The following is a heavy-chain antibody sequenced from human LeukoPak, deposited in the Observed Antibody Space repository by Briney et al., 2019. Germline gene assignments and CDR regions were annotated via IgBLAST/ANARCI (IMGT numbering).Heavy chain of an antibody. CDR3: AKDSSGWYYFDY. V-gene: IGHV3-30*02. CDR2: IRYDGSNK. D-gene: IGHD6-19*01. J-gene: IGHJ4*02. CDR1: GFTFSSYG. Sequence: GGSLRLSCAASGFTFSSYGIHWVRQAPGKGLEWVAFIRYDGSNKYYADSVKGRFTISRDNSKNTLYLQMNSLRAEDTAVYYCAKDSSGWYYFDYWGQGALVTVSS.